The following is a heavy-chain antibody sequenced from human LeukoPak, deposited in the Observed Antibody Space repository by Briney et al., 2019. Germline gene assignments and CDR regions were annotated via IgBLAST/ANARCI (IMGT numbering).Heavy chain of an antibody. V-gene: IGHV4-39*07. J-gene: IGHJ3*02. CDR3: ARGIQLWLFAVARIAFDI. Sequence: PSETLSLTCTVSGGSISSSSYYWGWIRQPPGKGLEWIGSIYYSGSTYYNPSLKSRVTISVDTSKNQFSLKLSSVTAADTAVYYCARGIQLWLFAVARIAFDIWGQGTMVTVSS. CDR2: IYYSGST. D-gene: IGHD5-18*01. CDR1: GGSISSSSYY.